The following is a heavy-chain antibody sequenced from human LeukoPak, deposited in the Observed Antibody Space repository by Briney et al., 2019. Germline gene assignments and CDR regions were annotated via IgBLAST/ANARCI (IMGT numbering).Heavy chain of an antibody. V-gene: IGHV4-59*08. CDR2: IYYSGST. CDR3: ARQVGVEYYDSSGYFQH. CDR1: GGSISSYY. D-gene: IGHD3-22*01. J-gene: IGHJ1*01. Sequence: NPSETLSLTCTVSGGSISSYYWSWIRQPPGKGLEWIGYIYYSGSTNYNPSLKSRVTISVDTSKNQFSLKLSSVTAADTAVYYCARQVGVEYYDSSGYFQHWGQGTLVTVSS.